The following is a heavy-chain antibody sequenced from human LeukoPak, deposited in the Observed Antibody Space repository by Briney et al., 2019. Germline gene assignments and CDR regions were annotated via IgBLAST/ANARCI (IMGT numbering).Heavy chain of an antibody. CDR2: IYYSGST. Sequence: SETLSLTCTVSGGSISSYYWSWIRQPPGKGLEWIGYIYYSGSTNYNPSLKSRVTISVDTSKNQFSLKLSSVTAADTAVYYCARDDGLSPLDYWGQGTLVTVSS. J-gene: IGHJ4*02. V-gene: IGHV4-59*01. CDR1: GGSISSYY. CDR3: ARDDGLSPLDY. D-gene: IGHD2-8*01.